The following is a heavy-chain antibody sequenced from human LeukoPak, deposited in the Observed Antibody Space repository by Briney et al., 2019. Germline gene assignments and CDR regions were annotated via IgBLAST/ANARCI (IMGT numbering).Heavy chain of an antibody. CDR1: GYTFTSYG. J-gene: IGHJ4*02. V-gene: IGHV1-18*01. Sequence: ASVKVSCKASGYTFTSYGVTWVRQAPGQGFEWIGWISGYNADTNYAQNLQGRVTMTTDTSTSTAYMEPRSLTSDDTDVYYCARDLGQQLPEGVDYWGQEALVTVSS. CDR3: ARDLGQQLPEGVDY. D-gene: IGHD6-13*01. CDR2: ISGYNADT.